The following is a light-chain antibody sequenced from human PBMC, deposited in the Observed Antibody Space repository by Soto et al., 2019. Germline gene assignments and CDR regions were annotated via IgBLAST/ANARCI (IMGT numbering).Light chain of an antibody. V-gene: IGKV1-5*01. J-gene: IGKJ1*01. Sequence: HTTQSPSTLSSSLADIVTINFRASQSISEWLAWYQQKPGRAPKLLIYHASRLGTGVPSRFSGSGSGTEFTLTITRLQTDDFGTYYCQQYNNMWTFGQGSKVDIK. CDR1: QSISEW. CDR3: QQYNNMWT. CDR2: HAS.